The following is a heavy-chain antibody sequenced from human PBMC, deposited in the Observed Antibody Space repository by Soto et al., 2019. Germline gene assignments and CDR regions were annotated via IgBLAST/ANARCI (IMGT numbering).Heavy chain of an antibody. CDR1: GFTFSSYS. J-gene: IGHJ6*02. CDR2: ISSSSSYI. V-gene: IGHV3-21*01. CDR3: ARDQESPYCSGGSCLYYYYYYGMDV. D-gene: IGHD2-15*01. Sequence: GGSLRLSCAASGFTFSSYSMNWVRQAPGKGLEWVSSISSSSSYIYYADSVKGRFTNSRDNAKNSLYLQMNSLRAEDTAVDYCARDQESPYCSGGSCLYYYYYYGMDVWGQGTTVTVSS.